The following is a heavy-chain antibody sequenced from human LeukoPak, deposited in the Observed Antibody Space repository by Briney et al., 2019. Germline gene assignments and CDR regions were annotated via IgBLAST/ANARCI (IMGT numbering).Heavy chain of an antibody. CDR3: ARRTFSSGWYDYYYYMDV. CDR2: INHSGST. J-gene: IGHJ6*03. Sequence: SETLSLTCAVYGGSFSGYYWSWIRQPPGKGLEWIGEINHSGSTNYNPSLKSRVTISVDTSKNQFSLKLSSVTAADTAVYYCARRTFSSGWYDYYYYMDVWGKGTTVTVSS. V-gene: IGHV4-34*01. D-gene: IGHD6-19*01. CDR1: GGSFSGYY.